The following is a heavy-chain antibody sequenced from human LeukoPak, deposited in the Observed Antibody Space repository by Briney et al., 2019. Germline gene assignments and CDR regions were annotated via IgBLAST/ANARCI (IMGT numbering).Heavy chain of an antibody. V-gene: IGHV4-34*01. CDR2: INHSGST. D-gene: IGHD1-1*01. J-gene: IGHJ5*02. Sequence: SETLSLTCAVYGGSFSGYDWSWIRQPPGKGLEWIGEINHSGSTNYNPSLKSRVTISVDTSKNQFSLKLSSVPAADTAVYYCASQENWNDPPDPWGQGTLVTVSS. CDR3: ASQENWNDPPDP. CDR1: GGSFSGYD.